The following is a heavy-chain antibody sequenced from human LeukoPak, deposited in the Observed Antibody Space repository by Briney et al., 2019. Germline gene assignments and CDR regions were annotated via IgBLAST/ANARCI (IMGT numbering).Heavy chain of an antibody. CDR3: ARDSRNTVTYGFDH. D-gene: IGHD4-17*01. CDR2: ISSSGSTI. J-gene: IGHJ4*02. Sequence: QPGGTLRLSCAASGFTFSSYEMNWVRQAPGKGLEWVSYISSSGSTIYYADSVKGRSTISRDNAKNSLYLQMNSLRAEDTAVYYCARDSRNTVTYGFDHWGQGTLVTVSS. CDR1: GFTFSSYE. V-gene: IGHV3-48*03.